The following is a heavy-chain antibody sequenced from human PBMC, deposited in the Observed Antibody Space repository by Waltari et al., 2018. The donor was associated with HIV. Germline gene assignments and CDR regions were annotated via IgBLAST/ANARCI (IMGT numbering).Heavy chain of an antibody. CDR1: GFTFNHQG. Sequence: QVQLVESGGGVVQPGRSLRLSCAASGFTFNHQGIHWVRQAPGKGLEWVAVISYDRSTKDYADSVKGRFTISRDNSKKTVYLQMNSLRAEDTAVYYCAKDRAFFQVGYSIIWGQGTLVTVSS. V-gene: IGHV3-30*18. D-gene: IGHD5-12*01. J-gene: IGHJ4*02. CDR3: AKDRAFFQVGYSII. CDR2: ISYDRSTK.